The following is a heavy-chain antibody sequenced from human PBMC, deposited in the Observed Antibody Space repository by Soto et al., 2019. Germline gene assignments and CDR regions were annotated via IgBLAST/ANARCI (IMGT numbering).Heavy chain of an antibody. CDR1: GGTFSSYT. Sequence: GASVKVSCKASGGTFSSYTISWVRQAPGQGLEWMGRIIPILGIANYAQKFQGRVTITADKSTSTAYMELSSLRSEDTAVYYCATSTGIAGAGSVGYWFDPWGQGTLVTVSS. CDR2: IIPILGIA. V-gene: IGHV1-69*02. J-gene: IGHJ5*02. D-gene: IGHD6-19*01. CDR3: ATSTGIAGAGSVGYWFDP.